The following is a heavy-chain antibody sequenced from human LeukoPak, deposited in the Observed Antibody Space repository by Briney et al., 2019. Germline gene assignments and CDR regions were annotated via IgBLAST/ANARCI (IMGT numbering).Heavy chain of an antibody. D-gene: IGHD6-13*01. Sequence: SERVSLTCTVSGGSISSYYWSWIRQPPGRGLEWIGYIYYSGSTNYNPSLKSRVTTSGDTSKNQFSLNLSSVTAADTAVYYCARHGYSSSWYGEHFQHWGQGTLVTVTS. CDR2: IYYSGST. CDR3: ARHGYSSSWYGEHFQH. V-gene: IGHV4-59*08. J-gene: IGHJ1*01. CDR1: GGSISSYY.